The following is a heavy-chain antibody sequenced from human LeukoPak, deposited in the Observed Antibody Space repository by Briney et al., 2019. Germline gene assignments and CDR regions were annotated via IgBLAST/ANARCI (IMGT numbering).Heavy chain of an antibody. V-gene: IGHV1-3*01. D-gene: IGHD4-17*01. CDR1: GYTFTNYA. CDR3: ARDYSTVTTVYYFDY. J-gene: IGHJ4*02. CDR2: INAGDGNT. Sequence: ASVKVSCKASGYTFTNYAMHWVPQAPGQRLEWMGWINAGDGNTKYSQKFQDRVTITWDTSATTAYMELSSLRSEDTAVYYCARDYSTVTTVYYFDYWGQGTLVTVSS.